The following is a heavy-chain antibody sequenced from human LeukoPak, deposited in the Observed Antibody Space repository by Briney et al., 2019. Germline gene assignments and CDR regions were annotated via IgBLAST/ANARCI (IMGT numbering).Heavy chain of an antibody. D-gene: IGHD1-26*01. CDR3: AKGTAVGATTSFDF. Sequence: KTGGSLRLSCAASGFTFSSYSMNWVRQAPGKGLEWVSSISSSSSYIYYADSVKGRFTISRDNSKNTLYVQLNSLRAEDTAVYYCAKGTAVGATTSFDFWGQGTLVTVSS. CDR2: ISSSSSYI. V-gene: IGHV3-21*04. J-gene: IGHJ4*02. CDR1: GFTFSSYS.